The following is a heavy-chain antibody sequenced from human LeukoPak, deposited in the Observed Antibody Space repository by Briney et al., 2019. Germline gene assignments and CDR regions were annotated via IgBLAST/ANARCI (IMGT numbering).Heavy chain of an antibody. Sequence: PGGPLRLSCAASGFTFSSYWMHWVRQVPGKGLVWVSRINSDGSSTSYADSVKGRFTISRDNAKNTLYVQMNSLRAEDTAVYYCSTDSGHAFDIWGRGTMVTVSS. D-gene: IGHD3-10*01. CDR1: GFTFSSYW. J-gene: IGHJ3*02. CDR3: STDSGHAFDI. V-gene: IGHV3-74*01. CDR2: INSDGSST.